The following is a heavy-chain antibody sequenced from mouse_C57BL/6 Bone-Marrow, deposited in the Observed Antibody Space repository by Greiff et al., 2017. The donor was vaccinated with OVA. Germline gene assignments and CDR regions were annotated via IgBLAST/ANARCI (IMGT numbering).Heavy chain of an antibody. J-gene: IGHJ2*01. V-gene: IGHV5-17*01. D-gene: IGHD2-3*01. CDR1: GFTFSDYG. CDR2: ISSGSSTI. Sequence: EVQLVESGGGLVKPGGSLKLSCAASGFTFSDYGMHWVRQAPEKGLEWVAYISSGSSTINYDDTVKGRFTISRDNAKNTLFLQMTSLRSEDTAMYYCARSGYYYFDYCGQGTALTVTS. CDR3: ARSGYYYFDY.